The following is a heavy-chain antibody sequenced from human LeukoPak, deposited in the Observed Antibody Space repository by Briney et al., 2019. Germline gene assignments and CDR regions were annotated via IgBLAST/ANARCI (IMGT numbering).Heavy chain of an antibody. CDR1: GFSLSTSGVG. CDR2: IYWDDDK. D-gene: IGHD2-15*01. V-gene: IGHV2-5*02. Sequence: SGPTLVNPTQTLTLTCTFSGFSLSTSGVGVGWIRQPPGKALEWLALIYWDDDKRYSPSLKSRLTITKDTSKNQVVLTMTNMDPVDTATYYCAQGGYRSGGSCYLWFDPWGQGTLVTVSS. CDR3: AQGGYRSGGSCYLWFDP. J-gene: IGHJ5*02.